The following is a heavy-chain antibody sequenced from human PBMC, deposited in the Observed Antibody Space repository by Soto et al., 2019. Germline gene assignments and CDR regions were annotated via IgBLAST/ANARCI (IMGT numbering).Heavy chain of an antibody. CDR2: ISWNSGSI. CDR3: ARQQLEGDAFDI. CDR1: GFTFDDYA. D-gene: IGHD6-13*01. Sequence: EVQLVESGGGLVQPGRSLRLSCAASGFTFDDYAMHWVRQAPGKGLEWVSGISWNSGSIGYADSVKGRFTISRDSAKNSLYLQMNSLRAEDTALYYCARQQLEGDAFDIWGQGTMVTVSS. J-gene: IGHJ3*02. V-gene: IGHV3-9*01.